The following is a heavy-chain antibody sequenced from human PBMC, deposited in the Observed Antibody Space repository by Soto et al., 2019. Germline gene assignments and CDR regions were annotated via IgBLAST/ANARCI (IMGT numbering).Heavy chain of an antibody. Sequence: SETLSLTCAVSGGSISSGGYSWSWIRQPPGKGLEWIGYIYHSGSTYYNPSLKSRVTISVDRSKNQFSLKLSSVTAEDTAVYFCAGGPVVVVTGGNYWGQGTLVTVS. V-gene: IGHV4-30-2*01. CDR2: IYHSGST. CDR3: AGGPVVVVTGGNY. CDR1: GGSISSGGYS. J-gene: IGHJ4*02. D-gene: IGHD2-21*02.